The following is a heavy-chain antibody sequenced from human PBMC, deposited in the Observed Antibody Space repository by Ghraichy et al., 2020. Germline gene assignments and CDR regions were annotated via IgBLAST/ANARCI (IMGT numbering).Heavy chain of an antibody. Sequence: ASVKVSCKVSGYTLTELSMHWVRQAPVKGLEWMGGFDPEDGETIYAQKFQGRVTMTEDTSTDTAYMELSSLRSEDTAVYYCATATYYDSSGYPFFDYWGQGTLVTVSS. CDR3: ATATYYDSSGYPFFDY. D-gene: IGHD3-22*01. CDR2: FDPEDGET. J-gene: IGHJ4*02. V-gene: IGHV1-24*01. CDR1: GYTLTELS.